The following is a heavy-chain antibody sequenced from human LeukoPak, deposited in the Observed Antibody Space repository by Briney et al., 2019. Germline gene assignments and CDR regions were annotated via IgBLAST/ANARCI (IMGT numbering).Heavy chain of an antibody. D-gene: IGHD3-10*01. V-gene: IGHV1-2*02. Sequence: ASVKVSCKASGYTFTGYYVHWVRQAPGQGLEWMGWINPNSGGTNYAQKFQGRVTMTRDTSISTAYMELSRLRSDDTAVYYCARGKGYYYGSGSYYTGNYWGQGTLVTVSS. CDR3: ARGKGYYYGSGSYYTGNY. CDR2: INPNSGGT. J-gene: IGHJ4*02. CDR1: GYTFTGYY.